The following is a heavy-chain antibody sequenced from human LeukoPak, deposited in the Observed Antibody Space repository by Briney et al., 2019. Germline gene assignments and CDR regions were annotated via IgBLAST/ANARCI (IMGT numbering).Heavy chain of an antibody. CDR3: ASTYGSGSYGY. D-gene: IGHD3-10*01. CDR1: GGSFSGYY. Sequence: SETLSLTCAVYGGSFSGYYWSWIRQPPGKGLEWIGEINHSGSTNYNPSLKSRVTISVDTSKNQFSLKLSSVTAADTAVYYCASTYGSGSYGYWGQGTLVTVSS. V-gene: IGHV4-34*01. J-gene: IGHJ4*02. CDR2: INHSGST.